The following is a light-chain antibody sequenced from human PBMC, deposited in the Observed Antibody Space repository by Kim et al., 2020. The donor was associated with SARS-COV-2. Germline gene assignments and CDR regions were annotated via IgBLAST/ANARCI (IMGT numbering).Light chain of an antibody. V-gene: IGKV3-20*01. CDR2: GVS. CDR1: QSVRSTD. Sequence: SPGERATLSCRASQSVRSTDLAWYQQRPGQAPRLRTYGVSRRATGVPDRFSGSGSGTDFTLTISRLEPEDFAVYYCQQYDTLTWTFGQGTKVDIK. J-gene: IGKJ1*01. CDR3: QQYDTLTWT.